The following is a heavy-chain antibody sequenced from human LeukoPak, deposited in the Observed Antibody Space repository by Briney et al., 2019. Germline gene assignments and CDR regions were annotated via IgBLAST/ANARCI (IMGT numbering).Heavy chain of an antibody. J-gene: IGHJ4*02. V-gene: IGHV4-31*03. D-gene: IGHD3-10*01. Sequence: SQTLSLTCTVSGVSISSGGYYWSWIRQHPGKGLEWIGYIYYSGSAYYNPSLKSRVTISVDTSENQFSLKLSSVTAADTAVYYCARVNYGSATKEDYWGQGTLVTVSS. CDR2: IYYSGSA. CDR1: GVSISSGGYY. CDR3: ARVNYGSATKEDY.